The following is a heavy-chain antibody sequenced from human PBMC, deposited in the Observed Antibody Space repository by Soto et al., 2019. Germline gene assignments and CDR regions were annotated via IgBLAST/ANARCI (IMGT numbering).Heavy chain of an antibody. CDR3: AKDHGTYGPNWIDS. Sequence: SETLSLTCVVSGGSISSGGYSWSWIRQPPGKGLEWIGYIYHSGSTYYNPSLKSRVTISVDRSKNQFSLKLSSVTAADTAVYYCAKDHGTYGPNWIDSWGQGTLVTVSS. V-gene: IGHV4-30-2*01. CDR1: GGSISSGGYS. J-gene: IGHJ5*01. CDR2: IYHSGST. D-gene: IGHD3-10*01.